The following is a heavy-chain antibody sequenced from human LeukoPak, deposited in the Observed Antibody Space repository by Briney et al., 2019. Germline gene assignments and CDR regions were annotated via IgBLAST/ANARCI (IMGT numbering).Heavy chain of an antibody. D-gene: IGHD6-19*01. Sequence: SETLSLTCSVSGGSLSSLSSHWGWTRHSPGKGLEWIGNIYYSGSDRYKPSLKSRVTISGDTSKSQFSLKLSSVTAADTAVYYCARHGGSAWSTFDYWGQGTLVTVSS. CDR2: IYYSGSD. J-gene: IGHJ4*02. V-gene: IGHV4-39*01. CDR3: ARHGGSAWSTFDY. CDR1: GGSLSSLSSH.